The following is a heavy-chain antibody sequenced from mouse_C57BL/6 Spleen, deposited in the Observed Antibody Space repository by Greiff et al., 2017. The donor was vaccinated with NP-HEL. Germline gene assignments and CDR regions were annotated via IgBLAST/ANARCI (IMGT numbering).Heavy chain of an antibody. J-gene: IGHJ2*01. V-gene: IGHV3-6*01. Sequence: EVKLVESGPGLVKPSQSLSLTCSVTGYSITSGYYWNWIRQFPGNKLEWMGYISYDGSNNYNPSLKNRISITRDTSKNQFFLKLNSVTTEDTATYYCAKIDLRGVFDYWGQGTTLTVSS. CDR1: GYSITSGYY. CDR2: ISYDGSN. CDR3: AKIDLRGVFDY. D-gene: IGHD2-4*01.